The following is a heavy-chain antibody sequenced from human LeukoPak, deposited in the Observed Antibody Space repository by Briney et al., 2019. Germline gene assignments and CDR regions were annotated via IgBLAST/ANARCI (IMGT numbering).Heavy chain of an antibody. J-gene: IGHJ4*02. CDR3: ARALLGYCISTSCYEYYFDY. D-gene: IGHD2-2*01. Sequence: GGSLRLSCAASGFTFSSYSINWVRQAPGKGLEWVSSISSSSTYTYYADSVKGRFTISRDNAKNSLYLQMNSLRAEDTAVYYCARALLGYCISTSCYEYYFDYWGQGTLVTVSS. CDR1: GFTFSSYS. CDR2: ISSSSTYT. V-gene: IGHV3-21*01.